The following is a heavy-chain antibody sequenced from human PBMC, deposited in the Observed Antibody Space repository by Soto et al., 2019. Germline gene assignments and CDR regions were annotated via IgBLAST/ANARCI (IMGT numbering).Heavy chain of an antibody. Sequence: AQLVESGGGVVQPGRSLRLSCAASGFTFSSHGMHWVRQAPGKGLEWVAVIWSDGSNEYYVDSVKGRFTISRDNSKNTLYLQMSSLRVEDTAVYYCATDYSSTGYGLVYWGQGALVTVSS. J-gene: IGHJ4*02. CDR1: GFTFSSHG. D-gene: IGHD6-19*01. CDR3: ATDYSSTGYGLVY. V-gene: IGHV3-33*01. CDR2: IWSDGSNE.